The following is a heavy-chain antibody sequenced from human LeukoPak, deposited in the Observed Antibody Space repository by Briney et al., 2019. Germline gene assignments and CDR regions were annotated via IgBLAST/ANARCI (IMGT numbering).Heavy chain of an antibody. V-gene: IGHV3-7*04. Sequence: PGGSLRLSCAASGFTFSSYWMSWVRQAPGKGLEWVANIKQDGSEKYYVDSVKGRFTISRDNAKNSLYLQMNSLRAEDTAVYYCARCRTTVVTPGYYFDYWGQGTLVTVSS. D-gene: IGHD4-23*01. CDR3: ARCRTTVVTPGYYFDY. CDR1: GFTFSSYW. J-gene: IGHJ4*02. CDR2: IKQDGSEK.